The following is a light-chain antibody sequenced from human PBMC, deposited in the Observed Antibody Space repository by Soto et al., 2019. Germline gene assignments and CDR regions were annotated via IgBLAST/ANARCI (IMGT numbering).Light chain of an antibody. Sequence: EIVFTQSPATLSLSPGERSTLSCSASQNVSSYLAWYQQKPGQAPRLLIYDASNRAIGIPARFSGSGSGTDFTLTISSLQPEDFAVYFCQQRSNWPRLTFGGGTQVEIK. J-gene: IGKJ4*01. CDR2: DAS. V-gene: IGKV3-11*01. CDR1: QNVSSY. CDR3: QQRSNWPRLT.